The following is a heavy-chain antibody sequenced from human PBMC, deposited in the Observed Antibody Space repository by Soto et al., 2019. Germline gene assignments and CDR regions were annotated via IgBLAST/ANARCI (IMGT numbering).Heavy chain of an antibody. CDR1: GFTFSSYG. J-gene: IGHJ4*02. V-gene: IGHV3-30*18. CDR3: AKDPEWQQLDYYFDY. CDR2: ISYDGSNK. Sequence: GGSLRLSCAASGFTFSSYGMHWVRQAPGKGLEWVAVISYDGSNKYYADSVKGRFTISRDNSKNTLYLQMNSLRAEDTAVYYCAKDPEWQQLDYYFDYWGQGTLVTVSS. D-gene: IGHD6-13*01.